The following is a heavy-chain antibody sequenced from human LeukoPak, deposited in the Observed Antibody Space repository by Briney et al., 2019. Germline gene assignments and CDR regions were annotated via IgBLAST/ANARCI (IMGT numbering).Heavy chain of an antibody. J-gene: IGHJ6*02. CDR1: GFTFSNHW. CDR2: IKQDGSEK. Sequence: GGSLRLSCAASGFTFSNHWMSWVRQAPGKGLEWVANIKQDGSEKYYVDSVKGRFTISRDNAKNSLYLQMNSLRAEDTAVYYCARGPPVVPAAMRYYYYYGMDVWGQGTTVTVSS. D-gene: IGHD2-2*01. V-gene: IGHV3-7*03. CDR3: ARGPPVVPAAMRYYYYYGMDV.